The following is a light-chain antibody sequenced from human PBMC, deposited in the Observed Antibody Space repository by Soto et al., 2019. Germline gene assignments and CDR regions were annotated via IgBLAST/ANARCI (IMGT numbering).Light chain of an antibody. CDR1: SSDVGAYIY. Sequence: QSALTQPRSVSGSPGQSVTISCTGTSSDVGAYIYVSWYQQHPGKAPRLMIYDVNKRPSGVPDRFAGSKSGNTASLTISGLQAEDEADYFCCSYAGNYTFVFGGGTKVTVL. J-gene: IGLJ2*01. CDR2: DVN. CDR3: CSYAGNYTFV. V-gene: IGLV2-11*01.